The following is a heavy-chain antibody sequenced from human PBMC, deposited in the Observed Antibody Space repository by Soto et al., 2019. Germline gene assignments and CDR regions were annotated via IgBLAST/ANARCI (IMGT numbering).Heavy chain of an antibody. D-gene: IGHD6-19*01. CDR1: WYTLTNYA. CDR2: INAGNGNT. Sequence: ASVKGSFQGFWYTLTNYAMHLVRQAPGQRLEWMGWINAGNGNTKYSQKFQGRVTITRDTSASTAYMELSSLRSEDTAVYYCARSPAVAGYDYWGQGTLVTVSS. J-gene: IGHJ4*02. V-gene: IGHV1-3*01. CDR3: ARSPAVAGYDY.